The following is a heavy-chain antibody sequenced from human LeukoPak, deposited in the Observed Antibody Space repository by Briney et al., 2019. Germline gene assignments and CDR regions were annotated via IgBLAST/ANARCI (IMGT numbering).Heavy chain of an antibody. D-gene: IGHD5-24*01. J-gene: IGHJ4*02. V-gene: IGHV1-2*02. CDR1: GYTFTSYG. CDR3: ARDRREDQLGY. Sequence: ASVKVSCKASGYTFTSYGISWVRQAPGQGLEWMAWLNSNTGTTKSAQKFHGRVTMTRGTSITTAYMELSRLTSDDTAVYYCARDRREDQLGYWGQGTLVTVSS. CDR2: LNSNTGTT.